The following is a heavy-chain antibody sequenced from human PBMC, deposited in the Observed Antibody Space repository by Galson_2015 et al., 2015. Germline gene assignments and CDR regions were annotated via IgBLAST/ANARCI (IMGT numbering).Heavy chain of an antibody. CDR1: GFTFSTYW. Sequence: SLRLSCAASGFTFSTYWMTWVRQAPGKGLEWVANIKQDGSEGYYMASVRGRFTISRDNAKNSLYLQMNSLRAEDTAVYYCVRDCGTTTCWDYWGQGTLVTVSS. D-gene: IGHD2-2*01. CDR2: IKQDGSEG. J-gene: IGHJ4*02. CDR3: VRDCGTTTCWDY. V-gene: IGHV3-7*03.